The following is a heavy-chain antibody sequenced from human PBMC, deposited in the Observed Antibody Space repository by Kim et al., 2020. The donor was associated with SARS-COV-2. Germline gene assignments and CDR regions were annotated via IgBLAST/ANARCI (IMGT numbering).Heavy chain of an antibody. CDR3: ARGGIGTPTGKDIVATKPPSFDY. CDR1: GGSFSGYY. CDR2: INHSGST. Sequence: SETLSLTCAVYGGSFSGYYWSWIRQPPGKGLEWIGEINHSGSTNYNPSLKSRVTISVDTSKNQFSLKLSSVTAADTAVYYCARGGIGTPTGKDIVATKPPSFDYWGQGTLGTVSS. D-gene: IGHD5-12*01. J-gene: IGHJ4*02. V-gene: IGHV4-34*01.